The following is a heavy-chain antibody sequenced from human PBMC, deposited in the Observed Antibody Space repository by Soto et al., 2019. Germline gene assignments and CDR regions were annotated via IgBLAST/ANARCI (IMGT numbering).Heavy chain of an antibody. D-gene: IGHD3-16*01. CDR2: IYYTGRT. J-gene: IGHJ3*01. Sequence: QLQLQESGPGLVKPSETLSLTCIVSGGSMYRSTHYWAWLRQPPGKGLEWIGSIYYTGRTYYIPPLNGRAIISVATSRNQFSLTLSSVTAADTAVYYCARHPGGNVFTDVFDFWGQGAVVTVSS. CDR1: GGSMYRSTHY. CDR3: ARHPGGNVFTDVFDF. V-gene: IGHV4-39*01.